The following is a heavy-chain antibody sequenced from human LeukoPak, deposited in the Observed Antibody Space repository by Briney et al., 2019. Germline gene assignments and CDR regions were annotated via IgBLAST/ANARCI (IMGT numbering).Heavy chain of an antibody. CDR3: ARSSQGWFGELFFDY. CDR1: GVSISSYY. V-gene: IGHV4-59*08. D-gene: IGHD3-10*01. CDR2: IYYSGST. J-gene: IGHJ4*02. Sequence: PSETLSLTCTVSGVSISSYYWSWLRQPPGKGLEWIGYIYYSGSTNYNPSLKSRVTISVDPSENQFSLKLSSVTAADTAVYYCARSSQGWFGELFFDYWGQGTLVTVSS.